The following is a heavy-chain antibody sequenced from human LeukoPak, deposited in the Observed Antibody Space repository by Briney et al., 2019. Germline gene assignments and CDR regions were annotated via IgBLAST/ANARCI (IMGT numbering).Heavy chain of an antibody. CDR2: ISWNSGFI. Sequence: GGSLRLSCAASGFTFDNYAMHWVRQAPGKGLEWVSGISWNSGFIGYADSVKGRFTISRDNAKNSLYLQMNSLRAEDTALYYCAKDISHSSGEFDYWGQGTLVTVSS. CDR1: GFTFDNYA. D-gene: IGHD6-25*01. V-gene: IGHV3-9*01. J-gene: IGHJ4*02. CDR3: AKDISHSSGEFDY.